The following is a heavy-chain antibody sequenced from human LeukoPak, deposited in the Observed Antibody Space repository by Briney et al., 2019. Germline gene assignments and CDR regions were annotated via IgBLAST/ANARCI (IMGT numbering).Heavy chain of an antibody. V-gene: IGHV3-9*01. D-gene: IGHD3-10*01. CDR2: ISWSSGSI. J-gene: IGHJ4*02. CDR1: GFTFDDYA. Sequence: GGSLRLSCATSGFTFDDYAMHWVRQVPGKGLEWVSGISWSSGSIAYADSVKGRFTISRDNAKNSPHLQMNSLRAEDTALYYCAKVSSVWFGAHGFDYWGQGTLVTVSS. CDR3: AKVSSVWFGAHGFDY.